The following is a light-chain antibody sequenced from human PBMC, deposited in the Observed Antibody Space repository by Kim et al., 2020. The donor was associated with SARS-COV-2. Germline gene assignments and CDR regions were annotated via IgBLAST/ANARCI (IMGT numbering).Light chain of an antibody. V-gene: IGLV4-69*01. J-gene: IGLJ3*02. CDR2: LNIDGSH. CDR1: SGHRSHA. CDR3: QTWGTGIRV. Sequence: SVKLTCTLSSGHRSHAIAWHQQQPEKGPRFLMNLNIDGSHTNGDGIPDRFSGSSSGAERYLTISSLQSEDEADYYCQTWGTGIRVFGRGTQLTVL.